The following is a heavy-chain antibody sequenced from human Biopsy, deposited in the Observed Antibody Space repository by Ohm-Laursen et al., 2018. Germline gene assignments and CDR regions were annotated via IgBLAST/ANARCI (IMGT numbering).Heavy chain of an antibody. D-gene: IGHD1-14*01. CDR3: VKQWGGYNFDS. CDR1: GFTFHTYA. V-gene: IGHV3-23*01. Sequence: GSLRLSCSASGFTFHTYAMNWVRQAPGKGLEWVAHIDVSDCNTYYADSVRGRFTISRDNSKQMVHLEINSLTADDTAVYYCVKQWGGYNFDSWGQGTLVTVSS. CDR2: IDVSDCNT. J-gene: IGHJ5*01.